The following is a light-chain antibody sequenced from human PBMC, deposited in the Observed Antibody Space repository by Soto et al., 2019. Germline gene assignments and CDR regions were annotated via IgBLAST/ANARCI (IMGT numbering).Light chain of an antibody. CDR3: SSFTTSHTYV. Sequence: QAVVTQEPSLTVSPGGTVSLTCGSSTGAVTNGHYPYWFQQKPGQAPRTLIYDPPNRHSWTPARFSGSLLGGKAALTLSGAQPEDEADYYCSSFTTSHTYVFGNGTKVTVL. V-gene: IGLV7-46*01. CDR1: TGAVTNGHY. J-gene: IGLJ1*01. CDR2: DPP.